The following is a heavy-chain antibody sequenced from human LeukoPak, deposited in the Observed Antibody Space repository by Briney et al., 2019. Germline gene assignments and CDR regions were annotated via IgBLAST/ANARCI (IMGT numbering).Heavy chain of an antibody. D-gene: IGHD3-16*01. Sequence: SVKVSCKASGNSISNYAVSWVRQAPGQGFEWMGGIIPIFGIADYAQRFQGRVTITADQSTSTTYMALSSLKSEDTATYYCTTRACHAGGCSSSFYYYYGLHFWGQGTTVSVSS. V-gene: IGHV1-69*10. CDR3: TTRACHAGGCSSSFYYYYGLHF. CDR1: GNSISNYA. J-gene: IGHJ6*02. CDR2: IIPIFGIA.